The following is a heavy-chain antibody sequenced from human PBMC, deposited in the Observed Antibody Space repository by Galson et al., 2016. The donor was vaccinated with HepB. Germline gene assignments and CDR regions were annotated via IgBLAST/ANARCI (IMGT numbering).Heavy chain of an antibody. Sequence: SLRLSCAASGFSFDSYGMHWVRQAPGKGLEWVGRIRGKSDGGTTDYAAAVKGRFTISSDDSKNTLYLQMSSLTTEDTAVYYCTARAAKGGQGTLVTVSS. J-gene: IGHJ4*02. CDR2: IRGKSDGGTT. D-gene: IGHD2-15*01. V-gene: IGHV3-15*01. CDR1: GFSFDSYG. CDR3: TARAAK.